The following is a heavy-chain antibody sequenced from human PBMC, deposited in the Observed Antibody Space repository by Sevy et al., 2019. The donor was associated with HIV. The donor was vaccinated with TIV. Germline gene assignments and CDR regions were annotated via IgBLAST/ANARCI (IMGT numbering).Heavy chain of an antibody. V-gene: IGHV3-74*01. D-gene: IGHD3-3*01. Sequence: GGSLRLSCAASGFTFSRYWMHWVRHAPGKGLVWVSRINTHATNTLYADYVKGRFNISRDDAKNTVYLQMNSLRAEDTGVYYCAREGVDFWSGPVDFDYGMDVWGQGTTVTVSS. J-gene: IGHJ6*02. CDR2: INTHATNT. CDR1: GFTFSRYW. CDR3: AREGVDFWSGPVDFDYGMDV.